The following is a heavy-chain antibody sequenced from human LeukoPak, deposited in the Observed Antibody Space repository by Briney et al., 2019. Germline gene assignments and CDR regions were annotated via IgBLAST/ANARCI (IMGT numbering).Heavy chain of an antibody. Sequence: SETLSLTCTVSGGSISSYYWSWIRQPPGKGLEWIGYIYYSGSTNYNPSLKSRVTISVDTSKNQFSLKLSSVTAADTAVYYCERESDSSGWETEYYYYYMDVWGKGTTVTVSS. J-gene: IGHJ6*03. V-gene: IGHV4-59*01. D-gene: IGHD6-19*01. CDR3: ERESDSSGWETEYYYYYMDV. CDR2: IYYSGST. CDR1: GGSISSYY.